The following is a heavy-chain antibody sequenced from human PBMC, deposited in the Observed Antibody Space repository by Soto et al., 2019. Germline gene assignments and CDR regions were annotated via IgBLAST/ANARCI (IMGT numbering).Heavy chain of an antibody. J-gene: IGHJ4*02. CDR2: IYWDDDK. CDR3: ANRRVVRHDRDQVIDY. V-gene: IGHV2-5*02. CDR1: GFSLSTSGGG. D-gene: IGHD3-10*01. Sequence: QITLKESGPTLVKPTQTLTLTCTFSGFSLSTSGGGVGWIRQPPGKALEWLALIYWDDDKRYSPSLKSRLTITKDNSKNQVVLTMTNMDPVDTATYYCANRRVVRHDRDQVIDYWGQGTLVTVSS.